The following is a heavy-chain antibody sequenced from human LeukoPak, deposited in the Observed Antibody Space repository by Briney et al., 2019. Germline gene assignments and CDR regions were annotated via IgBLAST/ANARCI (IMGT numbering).Heavy chain of an antibody. V-gene: IGHV4-39*07. D-gene: IGHD1-26*01. CDR1: GGSISSYY. J-gene: IGHJ4*02. CDR2: IYYSGST. Sequence: SETLSLTCTASGGSISSYYWGWIRQPPGKGLEWIGSIYYSGSTYYNPSLKSRVTISVDTSKNQFSLKLSSVTAADTAVYYCARVRHGSYYSRGHFDYWGQGTLVTVSS. CDR3: ARVRHGSYYSRGHFDY.